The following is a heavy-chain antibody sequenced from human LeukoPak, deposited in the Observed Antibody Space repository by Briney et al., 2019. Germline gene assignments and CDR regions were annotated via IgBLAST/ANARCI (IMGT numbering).Heavy chain of an antibody. V-gene: IGHV3-30*18. CDR1: GFTFSSYG. CDR3: AKAPGVVILIDAFDI. Sequence: SGGSLRLSCAASGFTFSSYGMHWVRQAPGKGLEWVAVISYDGSNKYYADSVKGRFTISRDNSKNTLYLQMNSLRAEDTAVYYCAKAPGVVILIDAFDIWGQGTMVTVSS. CDR2: ISYDGSNK. D-gene: IGHD3-3*01. J-gene: IGHJ3*02.